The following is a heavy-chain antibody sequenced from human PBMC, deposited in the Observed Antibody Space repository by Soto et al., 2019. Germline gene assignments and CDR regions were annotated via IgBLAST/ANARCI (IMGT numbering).Heavy chain of an antibody. J-gene: IGHJ4*02. CDR3: ARQRTTVVTQAYFDH. D-gene: IGHD2-21*02. CDR1: GESFSSSSYY. Sequence: PSETLSLTCIVSGESFSSSSYYWGWIRQPPGKGLEWIGSIYYSGRTYYNPSFKSRVTISIDTSKNQFSLKLSSVTATDTAVYYCARQRTTVVTQAYFDHWGQGALVTVSS. V-gene: IGHV4-39*01. CDR2: IYYSGRT.